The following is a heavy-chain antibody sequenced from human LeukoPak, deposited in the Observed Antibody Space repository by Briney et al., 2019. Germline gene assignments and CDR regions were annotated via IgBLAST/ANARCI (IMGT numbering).Heavy chain of an antibody. CDR3: TTDPLRYFDWIDY. Sequence: GGSLRLSCAASGFTFSNYWMHWVRQDPGKGLVWVSFINPDGSTTNYADSVKGRFTISRDNAKNALYLQMNSLKTEDTAVYYCTTDPLRYFDWIDYWGQGTLVTVSS. CDR1: GFTFSNYW. CDR2: INPDGSTT. V-gene: IGHV3-74*01. J-gene: IGHJ4*02. D-gene: IGHD3-9*01.